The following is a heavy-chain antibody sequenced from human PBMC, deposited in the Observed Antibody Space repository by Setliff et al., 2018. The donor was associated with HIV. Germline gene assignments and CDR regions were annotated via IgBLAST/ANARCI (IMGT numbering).Heavy chain of an antibody. Sequence: SETLSLTCTVSGGSINSTSYYWGWIRQPPGSGLEWIGGINHTGSTYYNPSLQSRVTISVDTSKNLFSLRLSSVTASDTAVYYCARQAIFGYYDSSGYLDYWGQGTLVTVSS. V-gene: IGHV4-39*01. CDR3: ARQAIFGYYDSSGYLDY. J-gene: IGHJ4*02. CDR1: GGSINSTSYY. CDR2: INHTGST. D-gene: IGHD3-22*01.